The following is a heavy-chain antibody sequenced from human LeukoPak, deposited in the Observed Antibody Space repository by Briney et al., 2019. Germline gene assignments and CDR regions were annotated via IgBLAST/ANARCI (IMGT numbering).Heavy chain of an antibody. V-gene: IGHV1-69*13. CDR1: GYTFTSYG. J-gene: IGHJ6*03. Sequence: GASVKVSCKASGYTFTSYGISWVRQAPGQGLEWMGGIIPIFGTANYAQKFQGRVTITADESTSTAYMELSSLRSEDTAVYYCARGSKGEGDIVVVPAATYYMDVWGKGTTVTVSS. CDR3: ARGSKGEGDIVVVPAATYYMDV. CDR2: IIPIFGTA. D-gene: IGHD2-2*01.